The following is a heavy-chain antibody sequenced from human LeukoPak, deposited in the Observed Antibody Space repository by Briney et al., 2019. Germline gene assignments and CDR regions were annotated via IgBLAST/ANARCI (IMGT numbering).Heavy chain of an antibody. Sequence: GGSLRLSCAASGFTFSSYWMHWVRQAPGNGLVWVSRIKSDGSSTSYADSVKGRFTISRDNAKDTLYLEMNSLRAEDTAVYYCARVGSYDFWSYGSYFDYWGQGTLVTVSS. D-gene: IGHD3-3*01. J-gene: IGHJ4*02. CDR1: GFTFSSYW. CDR3: ARVGSYDFWSYGSYFDY. V-gene: IGHV3-74*01. CDR2: IKSDGSST.